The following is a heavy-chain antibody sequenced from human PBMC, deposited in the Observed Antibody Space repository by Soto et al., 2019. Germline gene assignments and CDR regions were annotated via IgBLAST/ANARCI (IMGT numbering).Heavy chain of an antibody. D-gene: IGHD3-10*01. J-gene: IGHJ4*02. CDR1: GFTVSGNY. Sequence: EVQLMESGGGLVQPGGSLRLSCAASGFTVSGNYMNWVRQAPGRGLEWVSVIFPGGDTYYPDSLKGRFTISRDISKDTGYHQMNSLRAEDTAVYFGARSALSHAFVDFWGRGGLVTVSS. CDR3: ARSALSHAFVDF. V-gene: IGHV3-66*01. CDR2: IFPGGDT.